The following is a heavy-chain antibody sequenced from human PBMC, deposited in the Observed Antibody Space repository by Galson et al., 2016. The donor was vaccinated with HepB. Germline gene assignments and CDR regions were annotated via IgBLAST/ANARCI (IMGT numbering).Heavy chain of an antibody. Sequence: SETLSLTCTVSGDSVSSGSFYWSWLRQPPGKRLEWLGYIYYSGSTNYNPSLKSRVTLSVDSSKTQFSLKLSSVTAADPAVYYCAGGAASYCSSTRCYPLDCWGQGIVVTVAS. J-gene: IGHJ4*02. CDR3: AGGAASYCSSTRCYPLDC. CDR1: GDSVSSGSFY. D-gene: IGHD2-2*01. V-gene: IGHV4-61*01. CDR2: IYYSGST.